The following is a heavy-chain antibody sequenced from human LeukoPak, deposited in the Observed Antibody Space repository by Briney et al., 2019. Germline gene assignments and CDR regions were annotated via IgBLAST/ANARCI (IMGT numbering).Heavy chain of an antibody. Sequence: ASVKVSCKASGYTFTDYYMHWVRQAPGQGFEWMGRINPNDGDTNYAQKFQGRVTMTRDTSISTAHMEVSRLRSDDTAAYYCARANFLYCSSSTCLFDYWGQGTLVTVSS. D-gene: IGHD2-2*01. CDR1: GYTFTDYY. CDR3: ARANFLYCSSSTCLFDY. V-gene: IGHV1-2*06. J-gene: IGHJ4*02. CDR2: INPNDGDT.